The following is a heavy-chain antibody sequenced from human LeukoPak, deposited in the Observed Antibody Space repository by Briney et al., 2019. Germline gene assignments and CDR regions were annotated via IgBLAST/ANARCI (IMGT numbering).Heavy chain of an antibody. CDR2: IVVGSGHT. J-gene: IGHJ4*02. Sequence: SVKVSCKASGFTFTSSAMQWVRQARGQRLEWIGWIVVGSGHTNYAQKFQERVTITRDMSTSTAYMELSSLRSEDTAVYYCAANPYYYDSSGYLDYWGQGTLVTVSS. CDR3: AANPYYYDSSGYLDY. V-gene: IGHV1-58*02. D-gene: IGHD3-22*01. CDR1: GFTFTSSA.